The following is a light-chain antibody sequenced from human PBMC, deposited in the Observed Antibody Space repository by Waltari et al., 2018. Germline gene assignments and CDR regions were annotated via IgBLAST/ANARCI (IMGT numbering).Light chain of an antibody. CDR2: GVN. Sequence: QSALTQPASVSGSRGQSITISCTGSSSEIGSYNVVSWYQHNPGKAPKLLIYGVNNRPSGVSNRFSGSKSGNTASLTISGLQAEDEADYYCSSYAGSVVFGGGTKLTVL. J-gene: IGLJ3*02. CDR3: SSYAGSVV. CDR1: SSEIGSYNV. V-gene: IGLV2-23*02.